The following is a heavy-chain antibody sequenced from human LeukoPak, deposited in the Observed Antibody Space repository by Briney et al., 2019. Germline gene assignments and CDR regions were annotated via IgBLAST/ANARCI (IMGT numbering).Heavy chain of an antibody. J-gene: IGHJ4*02. CDR1: GFTFSDYY. CDR2: ISSSGSTI. CDR3: ARATMVRGVITHLYYFDY. D-gene: IGHD3-10*01. Sequence: GGSLRLSCAASGFTFSDYYMSWIRQAPGKGLEWVSYISSSGSTIYYADSVKGRFTISRDNAKNSLYLQMNSLRAEDTAVYYCARATMVRGVITHLYYFDYWGQGTLVTVSS. V-gene: IGHV3-11*01.